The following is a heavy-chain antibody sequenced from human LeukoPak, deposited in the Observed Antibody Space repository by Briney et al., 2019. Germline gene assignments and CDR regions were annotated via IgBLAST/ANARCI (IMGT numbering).Heavy chain of an antibody. CDR2: ISYDGINK. CDR1: GFTFRNYG. Sequence: PGGSLRLSCAVSGFTFRNYGMHWVRQAPGKGLEWVAVISYDGINKYYADSVKGRFTISRDNSKNTLYLQMNSLRAEDTAVYYCAEGHVDGIFAYFDYWGQGTLVTVSS. V-gene: IGHV3-30*18. J-gene: IGHJ4*02. CDR3: AEGHVDGIFAYFDY. D-gene: IGHD3-3*01.